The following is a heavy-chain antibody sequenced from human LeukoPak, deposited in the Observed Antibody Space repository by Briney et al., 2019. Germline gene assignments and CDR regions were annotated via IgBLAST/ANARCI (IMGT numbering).Heavy chain of an antibody. CDR3: ARGGRWLQTPDYYYYYMDV. V-gene: IGHV1-46*01. Sequence: ASVKVSCKASGYTFTSYYMHWVRQAPGQGLEWMGIINPSGGSTSYAQKFQGRVTMTRDMSTSTVYMELSSLRSEDTAVYYCARGGRWLQTPDYYYYYMDVWGKGTTVTISS. CDR1: GYTFTSYY. J-gene: IGHJ6*03. CDR2: INPSGGST. D-gene: IGHD5-24*01.